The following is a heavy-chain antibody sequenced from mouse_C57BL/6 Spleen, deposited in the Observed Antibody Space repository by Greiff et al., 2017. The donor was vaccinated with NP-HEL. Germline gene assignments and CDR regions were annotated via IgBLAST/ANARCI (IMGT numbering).Heavy chain of an antibody. Sequence: VQLVESGAELVKPGASVKISCKASGYAFSSYWMNWVKQRPGKGLEWIGQIYPGDGDTNYNGKFKGKATLTADKSSSTAYMQLSSLTSEDSADYFGARRGDYSNYGAMDYWGQGTSVTVSS. CDR2: IYPGDGDT. CDR1: GYAFSSYW. J-gene: IGHJ4*01. D-gene: IGHD2-5*01. V-gene: IGHV1-80*01. CDR3: ARRGDYSNYGAMDY.